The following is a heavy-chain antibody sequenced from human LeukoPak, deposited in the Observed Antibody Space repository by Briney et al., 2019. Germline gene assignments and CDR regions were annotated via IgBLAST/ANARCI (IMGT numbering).Heavy chain of an antibody. CDR2: ITSSSTTYT. CDR3: ARHGSGSSFDY. V-gene: IGHV3-11*03. CDR1: GFISSDYY. D-gene: IGHD5-12*01. Sequence: GGSLRLSCAASGFISSDYYMSWIRQAPGKGLEWISYITSSSTTYTNYAGSVKGRFTISRDNAKNSLYLQMNSLRSDDTAVYYRARHGSGSSFDYWGQGTLVTVSS. J-gene: IGHJ4*02.